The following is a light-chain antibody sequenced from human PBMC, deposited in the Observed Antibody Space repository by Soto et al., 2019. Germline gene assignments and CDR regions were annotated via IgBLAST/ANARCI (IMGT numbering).Light chain of an antibody. CDR1: QGISTY. CDR3: QQAYITPYT. V-gene: IGKV1-39*01. CDR2: AAS. Sequence: DIQVTQSPVSLSASVGDRVTITCRTSQGISTYLNWYQPKAGDAPRLLISAASDLQKGVPSRFSGSGSGADFTLSISSLRPEDFATYYCQQAYITPYTFGQGGKLEI. J-gene: IGKJ2*01.